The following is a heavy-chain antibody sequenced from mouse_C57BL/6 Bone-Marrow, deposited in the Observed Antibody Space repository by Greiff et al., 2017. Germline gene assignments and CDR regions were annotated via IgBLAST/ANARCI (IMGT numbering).Heavy chain of an antibody. J-gene: IGHJ3*01. CDR2: ISSGSSTI. Sequence: DVMLVESGGGLVKPGGSLKLSCAASGFTFSDYGMHWVRPAPEKGLEWVAYISSGSSTIYYAVTVKGRFTISRDNAKNTLFLQMTSLRSEDTDMYYCARGDYNYEVAWFAYWGQGTLVTVAA. D-gene: IGHD2-12*01. CDR3: ARGDYNYEVAWFAY. CDR1: GFTFSDYG. V-gene: IGHV5-17*01.